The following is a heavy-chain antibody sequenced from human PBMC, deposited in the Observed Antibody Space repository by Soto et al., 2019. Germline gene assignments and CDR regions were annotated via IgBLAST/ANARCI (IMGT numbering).Heavy chain of an antibody. CDR2: ISSSSSTI. Sequence: EVQLVESGGGLVQPGGSLRLSCAASGFTFSSYSMNWVRQAPGKGLEWVSYISSSSSTIYYADSVXXXXXXXXXXXXXXXXXXXXXXXXXXXXXXXXXXXXDVVVXTXXDYWXQGXXXTV. J-gene: IGHJ4*02. V-gene: IGHV3-48*01. CDR1: GFTFSSYS. D-gene: IGHD2-21*01. CDR3: XXXXDVVVXTXXDY.